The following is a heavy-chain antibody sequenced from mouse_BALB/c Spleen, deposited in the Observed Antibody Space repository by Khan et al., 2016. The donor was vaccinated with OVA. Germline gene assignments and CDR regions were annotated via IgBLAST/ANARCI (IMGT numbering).Heavy chain of an antibody. J-gene: IGHJ2*01. CDR3: SRSRFYYWYSFFAY. V-gene: IGHV3-2*02. CDR1: GYSISSDYA. D-gene: IGHD2-14*01. CDR2: IDYSGTT. Sequence: EVQLQESGPGLVKPSQSLSLTCTVTGYSISSDYAWTWIRKSPGNKLEWMGNIDYSGTTSYNPTLKSRISITRDNSTNQFFLQLNSVTTEDTATFCLSRSRFYYWYSFFAYWGQGTTLTVSS.